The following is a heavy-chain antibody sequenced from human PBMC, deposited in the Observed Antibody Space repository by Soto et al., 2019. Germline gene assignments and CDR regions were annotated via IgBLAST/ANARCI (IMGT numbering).Heavy chain of an antibody. CDR1: GYTFTGYY. V-gene: IGHV1-2*04. Sequence: GASVKVSCKASGYTFTGYYMHCVRQAPGQGLEWXGWXXPXXXXXNXXXKFQGWVTMTRDTSISTAYTELSRLRSDFTAVYYGARSACRAQVDYWGQGTLVTASS. D-gene: IGHD2-15*01. CDR3: ARSACRAQVDY. CDR2: XXPXXXXX. J-gene: IGHJ4*02.